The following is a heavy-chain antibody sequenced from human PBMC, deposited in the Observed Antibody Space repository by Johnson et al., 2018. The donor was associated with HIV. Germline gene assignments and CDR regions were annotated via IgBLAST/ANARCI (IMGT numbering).Heavy chain of an antibody. J-gene: IGHJ3*02. Sequence: QVQLVESGGGLVQPGGSLRLSCSASGFTVSSYAMHWVRQAPGKGLDWVSVIYSGGSTYYADSVKGGFTISRDNSKITLYLQMNSMRVEATAMYYCAKAGGWLRFGTVVEAFDIWGQGTMVTVSS. CDR1: GFTVSSYA. CDR2: IYSGGST. V-gene: IGHV3-NL1*01. D-gene: IGHD5-12*01. CDR3: AKAGGWLRFGTVVEAFDI.